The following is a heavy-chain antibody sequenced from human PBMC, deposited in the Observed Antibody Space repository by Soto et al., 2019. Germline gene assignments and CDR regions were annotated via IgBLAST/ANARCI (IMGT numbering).Heavy chain of an antibody. Sequence: ASVNVSCKSSGYTFTSYSIHWVRQAPGQRLEWMGWINAGNGNTKYSQKFQGRVTITRDTSASTAYMELSSLRSEDTAVYYCATSISTSRYYYYYGMDVCGQGTTVTVSS. CDR2: INAGNGNT. CDR1: GYTFTSYS. CDR3: ATSISTSRYYYYYGMDV. D-gene: IGHD2-2*01. V-gene: IGHV1-3*01. J-gene: IGHJ6*02.